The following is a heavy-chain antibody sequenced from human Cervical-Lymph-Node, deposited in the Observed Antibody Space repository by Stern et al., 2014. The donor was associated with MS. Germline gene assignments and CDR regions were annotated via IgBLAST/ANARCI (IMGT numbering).Heavy chain of an antibody. Sequence: DQLVESGGGVVQPGRSLRLSCAASGFTFSSYAMHWVRQAPGKGLEWVAVISYDGSNKYYADSVKGRFTISRDNSKNTLYLQMNSLRAEDTAVYYCARDRYNWNDFNWFDPWGQGTLVTVSS. D-gene: IGHD1-1*01. J-gene: IGHJ5*02. V-gene: IGHV3-30*01. CDR1: GFTFSSYA. CDR2: ISYDGSNK. CDR3: ARDRYNWNDFNWFDP.